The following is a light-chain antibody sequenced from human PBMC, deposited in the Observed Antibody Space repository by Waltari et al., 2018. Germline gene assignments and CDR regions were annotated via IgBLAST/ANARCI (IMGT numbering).Light chain of an antibody. V-gene: IGKV3-11*01. Sequence: EIVLTQSPATLSLSPGERATLSCRASQSVRTYLAWYQQKPGQAPRLLIYDAATRATAIPARLSGSGSGTDFTLTISSLEPEDFAVYYCQLRSKWLRTFGQGTKVEV. CDR3: QLRSKWLRT. CDR1: QSVRTY. J-gene: IGKJ1*01. CDR2: DAA.